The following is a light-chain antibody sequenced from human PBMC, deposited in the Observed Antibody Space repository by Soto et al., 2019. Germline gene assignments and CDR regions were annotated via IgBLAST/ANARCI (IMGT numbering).Light chain of an antibody. V-gene: IGKV3-15*01. CDR2: GAS. CDR3: QQYNNWPPGT. CDR1: QSVSSN. J-gene: IGKJ1*01. Sequence: EIVMTQYPPTLSASPGERATLSCRASQSVSSNLAWYQQKPGQAPRLLIYGASTRATGIPARFSGSGSGTEFTLTISSLQSEDFAVYYCQQYNNWPPGTFGQGTKVDIK.